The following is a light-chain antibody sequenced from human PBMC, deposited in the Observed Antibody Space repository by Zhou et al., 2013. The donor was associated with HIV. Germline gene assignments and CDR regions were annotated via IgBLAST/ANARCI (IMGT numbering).Light chain of an antibody. CDR2: DAS. V-gene: IGKV1-39*01. J-gene: IGKJ1*01. CDR1: QYISKN. CDR3: QQSYETPRS. Sequence: DIQMTQSPSSLSASVGDRVTITCRASQYISKNLNWYQQKSGKAPEVLIYDASRLRSGAPSRFSGSGSGTDFTLTISSVQPEDFATYYCQQSYETPRSFGQGTKGGIQ.